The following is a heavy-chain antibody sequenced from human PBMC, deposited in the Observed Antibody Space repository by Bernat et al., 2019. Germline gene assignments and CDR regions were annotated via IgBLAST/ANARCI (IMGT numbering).Heavy chain of an antibody. CDR2: ISGSGGST. CDR3: AKDPNGDYRRTNDAFDI. Sequence: EVQLVESGGGLVQPGGSLRLSCAASGFTFSSYAMSWVRQAPGKGLEWVSAISGSGGSTYYADSVKGRFTISRDNSKNTLYLQMNSLRAEDTAVYYCAKDPNGDYRRTNDAFDIWGQGTMVTVSS. J-gene: IGHJ3*02. CDR1: GFTFSSYA. V-gene: IGHV3-23*04. D-gene: IGHD4-17*01.